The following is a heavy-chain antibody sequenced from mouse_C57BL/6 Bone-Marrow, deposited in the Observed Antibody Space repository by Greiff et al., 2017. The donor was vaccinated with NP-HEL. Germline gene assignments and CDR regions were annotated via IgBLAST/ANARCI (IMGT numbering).Heavy chain of an antibody. CDR1: GYAFTNYL. J-gene: IGHJ1*03. CDR3: VREGIYYYGSSRYWYFDV. D-gene: IGHD1-1*01. V-gene: IGHV1-54*01. Sequence: VQLKESGAELVRPGTSVKVSCKASGYAFTNYLIEWVKQRPGQGLEWIGVINPGSGGTNYNEKFKGKATLTADKSSSTAYMQLSSLTSEDSAVYFCVREGIYYYGSSRYWYFDVWGTGTTVTVSS. CDR2: INPGSGGT.